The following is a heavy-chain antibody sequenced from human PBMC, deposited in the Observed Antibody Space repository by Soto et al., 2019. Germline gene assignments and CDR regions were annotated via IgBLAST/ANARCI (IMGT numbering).Heavy chain of an antibody. Sequence: ASVKVSCKASGYTFTSYAMHWVRQAPGQRLEWMGWINAGNGNTKYSQKFQGRVTITRDTSASTAYMELSSLRSEDTAVYYCAKDQAVAGSFDYWGQGTLVTVSS. CDR1: GYTFTSYA. CDR2: INAGNGNT. J-gene: IGHJ4*02. D-gene: IGHD6-19*01. V-gene: IGHV1-3*01. CDR3: AKDQAVAGSFDY.